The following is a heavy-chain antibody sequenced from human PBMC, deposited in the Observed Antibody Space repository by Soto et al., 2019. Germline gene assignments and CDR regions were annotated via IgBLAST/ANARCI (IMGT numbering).Heavy chain of an antibody. CDR3: AKDCSWGDHYYFDN. CDR2: ISGRGGST. V-gene: IGHV3-23*01. Sequence: EVQLLESGGGLVRPGGSLRLSCTVSGFMFSSYAMTWVRQPPGKGLEWVSTISGRGGSTYNSDSVRCRFTTPRDNSKKMVYLEMNRLKGDDTALYYCAKDCSWGDHYYFDNWGQGTLVTVSS. J-gene: IGHJ4*02. D-gene: IGHD2-21*02. CDR1: GFMFSSYA.